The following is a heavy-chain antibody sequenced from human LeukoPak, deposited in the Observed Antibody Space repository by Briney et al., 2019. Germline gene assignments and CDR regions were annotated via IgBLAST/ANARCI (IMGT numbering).Heavy chain of an antibody. CDR3: AESRDYYDSSGYFVLRY. CDR2: ISSISSYI. CDR1: GFTFSRYS. D-gene: IGHD3-22*01. J-gene: IGHJ4*02. Sequence: GGSLRLSCAASGFTFSRYSMNWVRQTPGKRLEWVSSISSISSYIYYADSVKGRFTISRDNAKNSLYLQMNSLRAEYTAVYYCAESRDYYDSSGYFVLRYWGQGTLVTVSS. V-gene: IGHV3-21*01.